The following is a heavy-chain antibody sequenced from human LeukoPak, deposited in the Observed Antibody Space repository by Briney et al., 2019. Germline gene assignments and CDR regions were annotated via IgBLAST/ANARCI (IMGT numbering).Heavy chain of an antibody. V-gene: IGHV1-18*01. D-gene: IGHD3-9*01. J-gene: IGHJ4*02. CDR3: TLTMQVY. CDR1: GYTFTDYG. Sequence: ASVKVSCKASGYTFTDYGISWVRQAPGQGLEWMGWISTYNGNTNYARNLQGRVTMTTDTSTSTAYMELRSLRSDDTAVYFCTLTMQVYWGQGTLDTVSS. CDR2: ISTYNGNT.